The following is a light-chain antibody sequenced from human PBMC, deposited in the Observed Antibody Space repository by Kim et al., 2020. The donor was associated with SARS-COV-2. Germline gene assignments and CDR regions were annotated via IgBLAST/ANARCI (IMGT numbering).Light chain of an antibody. CDR2: GKY. CDR3: NSRESTGEHVL. Sequence: LVQNDKLTCQEDSHRNYYETWHQQRPGQALTRVLYGKYVRHSVGSDRFSGSASGNTASVTITGGQAEDEADYYCNSRESTGEHVLFGGATKVTVL. CDR1: SHRNYY. J-gene: IGLJ3*02. V-gene: IGLV3-19*01.